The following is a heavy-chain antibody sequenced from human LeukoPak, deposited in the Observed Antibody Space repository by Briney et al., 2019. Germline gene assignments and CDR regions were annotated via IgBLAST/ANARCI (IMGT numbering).Heavy chain of an antibody. D-gene: IGHD1-20*01. CDR2: LIPIFGTA. J-gene: IGHJ6*02. CDR1: GGTFSSYA. Sequence: SVKVSCKASGGTFSSYAISWVRQAPGQGLEWMRGLIPIFGTANYAQKFQGRVTITADESTSTAYMELSSLRSEDTAVYYCARDLTPYNWNDVQVRDYYYGMDVWGQGTTVTVSS. V-gene: IGHV1-69*13. CDR3: ARDLTPYNWNDVQVRDYYYGMDV.